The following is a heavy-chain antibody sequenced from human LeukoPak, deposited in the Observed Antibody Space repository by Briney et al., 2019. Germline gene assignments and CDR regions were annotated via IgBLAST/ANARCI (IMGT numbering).Heavy chain of an antibody. V-gene: IGHV3-30*04. CDR2: ISYDGSNT. Sequence: GGSLRLACAASGFTFSSYAMHWVRQAPGKGLEWVAVISYDGSNTYYADSVKGRFTISRDNSKNTLYLQMDSLRAEDTAVYYCARAGRGYFDYWGQGTLVTVSS. D-gene: IGHD3-10*01. J-gene: IGHJ4*02. CDR1: GFTFSSYA. CDR3: ARAGRGYFDY.